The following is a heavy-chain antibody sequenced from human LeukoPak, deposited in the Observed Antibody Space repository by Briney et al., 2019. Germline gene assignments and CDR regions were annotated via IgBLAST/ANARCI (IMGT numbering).Heavy chain of an antibody. V-gene: IGHV3-48*01. J-gene: IGHJ4*02. CDR1: GFTFSSYS. CDR3: AREEGYYDSSGSYDY. Sequence: PGGSLRLSCAASGFTFSSYSMNWVRQAPGKGLEWVSYISSSSSTIYYADSVKGRFTISRDNSKNTLYLQMNSLRAEDTAVYYCAREEGYYDSSGSYDYWGQGTLVTVSS. D-gene: IGHD3-22*01. CDR2: ISSSSSTI.